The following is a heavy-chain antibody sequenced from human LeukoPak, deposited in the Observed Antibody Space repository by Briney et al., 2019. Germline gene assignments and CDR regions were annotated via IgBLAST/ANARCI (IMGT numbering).Heavy chain of an antibody. CDR2: IIPIFGTA. J-gene: IGHJ4*02. D-gene: IGHD4-23*01. V-gene: IGHV1-69*13. CDR1: GGTFSSYA. CDR3: ASHHDYGGKAFDY. Sequence: SVMVSCKASGGTFSSYAISWVRQAPGQGLEWMGGIIPIFGTANYAQKFQGRVTITADESTSTAYMELSSLRSEDTAVYYCASHHDYGGKAFDYWGQGTLVTVSS.